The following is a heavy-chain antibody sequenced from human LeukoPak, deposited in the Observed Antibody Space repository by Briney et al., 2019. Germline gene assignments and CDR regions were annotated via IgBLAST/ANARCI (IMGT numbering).Heavy chain of an antibody. D-gene: IGHD3-16*01. V-gene: IGHV1-18*01. Sequence: GASVKVSCKTSGFPFTSYGLTWVRQAPGQGLEWMAWISAYNGDTKYTQKFQGRVTLTTDASTTTASMELRSLRSDDTAVYYCARVAEFHLQYYSDYWGQGTLVTDSS. J-gene: IGHJ4*02. CDR2: ISAYNGDT. CDR3: ARVAEFHLQYYSDY. CDR1: GFPFTSYG.